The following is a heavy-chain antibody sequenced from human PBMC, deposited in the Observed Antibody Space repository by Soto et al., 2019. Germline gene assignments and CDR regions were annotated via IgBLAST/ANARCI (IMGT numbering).Heavy chain of an antibody. CDR3: ARDAYYYYYYGMDV. CDR1: GGSISSYY. CDR2: IYYSGST. V-gene: IGHV4-59*01. Sequence: QVQLQESGPGPVKPSETLSLTCTVSGGSISSYYWSWIRQPPGKGLEWIGYIYYSGSTNYNPSLKSRVTISVDTSKNQFSLKLSSVTAADTAVYYCARDAYYYYYYGMDVWGQGTTVTVSS. J-gene: IGHJ6*02.